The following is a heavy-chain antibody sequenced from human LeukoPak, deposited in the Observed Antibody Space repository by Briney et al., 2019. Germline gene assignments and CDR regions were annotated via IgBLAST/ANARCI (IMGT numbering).Heavy chain of an antibody. CDR3: ARAPGDVVVTATPPYYFDY. CDR1: GYSISSGYY. CDR2: IYHSGST. D-gene: IGHD2-21*02. V-gene: IGHV4-38-2*02. J-gene: IGHJ4*02. Sequence: SETLSLTCTVSGYSISSGYYWGWMRQPPGKGLEWIGSIYHSGSTYYNPSLKSRVIISVDTSKNQFSLKLSSVTAADTAVYYCARAPGDVVVTATPPYYFDYWGQGTLVTVSS.